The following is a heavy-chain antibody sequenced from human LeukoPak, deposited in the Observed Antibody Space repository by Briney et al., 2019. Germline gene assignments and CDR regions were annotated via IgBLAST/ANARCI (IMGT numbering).Heavy chain of an antibody. V-gene: IGHV3-30-3*01. D-gene: IGHD4-17*01. J-gene: IGHJ1*01. CDR2: ISYDGSNK. Sequence: GGSLRLSCAASGFTFSSYAMDWVRQAPGKGLEWVAVISYDGSNKYYADSVKGRFTISRDNSKNTLYLQMNSLRAEDTAVYYCARGDYGDYVGYFQHWGQGTLVTVSS. CDR1: GFTFSSYA. CDR3: ARGDYGDYVGYFQH.